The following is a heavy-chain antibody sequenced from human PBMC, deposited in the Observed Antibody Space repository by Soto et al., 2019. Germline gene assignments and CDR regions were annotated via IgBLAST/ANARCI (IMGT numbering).Heavy chain of an antibody. CDR1: GFTFTSSA. D-gene: IGHD3-3*01. CDR2: IVVGSGNT. J-gene: IGHJ6*03. CDR3: AAGNTYYDFWSGRYYYYYMDV. V-gene: IGHV1-58*02. Sequence: SVKVSCKASGFTFTSSAMQWVRQARGQRLEWIGWIVVGSGNTNYAQKFQERVTITRDMSTSTAYMELSSLRSEVTAVYYCAAGNTYYDFWSGRYYYYYMDVWGKGTTVTVSS.